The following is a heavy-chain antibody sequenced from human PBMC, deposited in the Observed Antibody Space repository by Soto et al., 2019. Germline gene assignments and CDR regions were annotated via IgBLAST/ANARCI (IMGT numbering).Heavy chain of an antibody. CDR2: IIPVFDKA. CDR1: GGSFGSSA. D-gene: IGHD3-16*01. J-gene: IGHJ3*01. Sequence: QVQLVQSGADVMKPGSSVKVSCKTSGGSFGSSAISWVRQAPAQGLEWLGEIIPVFDKANYAQNFQGRLTITADELTGTVFMEVSSLRSEDPAVYFCARLRRDWGDAFDLWGLGTFVTVSS. CDR3: ARLRRDWGDAFDL. V-gene: IGHV1-69*01.